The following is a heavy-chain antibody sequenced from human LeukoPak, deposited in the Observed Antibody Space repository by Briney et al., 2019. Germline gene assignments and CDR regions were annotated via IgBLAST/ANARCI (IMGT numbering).Heavy chain of an antibody. Sequence: SETLSLTCTVSGGSISSYYWSWIRQPPGKGLEWIGYIYYSGSTNYNPFLKSRVTISVDTSKNQFSLKLSSVTAADTAVYYCARESHKWDIVAPRAYGMDVWGQGTTVTVSS. CDR2: IYYSGST. CDR3: ARESHKWDIVAPRAYGMDV. V-gene: IGHV4-59*01. D-gene: IGHD5-12*01. CDR1: GGSISSYY. J-gene: IGHJ6*02.